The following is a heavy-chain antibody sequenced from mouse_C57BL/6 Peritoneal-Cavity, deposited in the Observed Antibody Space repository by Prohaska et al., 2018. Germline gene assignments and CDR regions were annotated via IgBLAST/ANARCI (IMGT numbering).Heavy chain of an antibody. CDR3: ARQDGYNYYAMDY. CDR1: GFPFSDYG. D-gene: IGHD2-3*01. J-gene: IGHJ4*01. V-gene: IGHV5-17*01. CDR2: ISSGSSTI. Sequence: EVQLVESGGGLVKPGGSLKLSCAASGFPFSDYGMHWVRQAPEKGMEWVAYISSGSSTIYYADTVKGRFTISRDNAKNTLFLQMTSLRSEDTAMYYCARQDGYNYYAMDYWGQGTSVTVSS.